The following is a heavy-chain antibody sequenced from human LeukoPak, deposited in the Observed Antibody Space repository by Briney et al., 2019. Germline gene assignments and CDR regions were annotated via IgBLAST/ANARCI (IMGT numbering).Heavy chain of an antibody. Sequence: SETLSLTCTVSGDSISSSMFYWGWIRQSPGGGLEWIGNILYSGSTYYNPSLNSRVTISVDTSKNQFSLKQSSVTAADTAVYYCARIVGATMDVWGQGTTVTVSS. CDR3: ARIVGATMDV. V-gene: IGHV4-39*07. J-gene: IGHJ6*02. CDR2: ILYSGST. CDR1: GDSISSSMFY. D-gene: IGHD1-26*01.